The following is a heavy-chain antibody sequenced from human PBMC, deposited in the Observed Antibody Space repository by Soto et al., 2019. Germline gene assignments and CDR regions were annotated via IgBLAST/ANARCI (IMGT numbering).Heavy chain of an antibody. CDR1: GFTFSSYE. J-gene: IGHJ6*02. D-gene: IGHD2-2*01. CDR3: ARGVEVPAANYYGMDV. Sequence: PGGSLRLSCAASGFTFSSYEMNWVRQAPGKGLEWVSYISSSGSTIYYADSVKGRFTISRDNAKNSLYLQMNSLRAEDTAVYYCARGVEVPAANYYGMDVWGQGTTVT. V-gene: IGHV3-48*03. CDR2: ISSSGSTI.